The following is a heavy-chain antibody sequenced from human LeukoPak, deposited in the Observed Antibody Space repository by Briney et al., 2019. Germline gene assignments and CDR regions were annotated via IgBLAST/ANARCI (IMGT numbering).Heavy chain of an antibody. CDR3: ARGDAWNYRGLYYYYMDV. CDR1: GGSISSYY. J-gene: IGHJ6*03. CDR2: IYYSGST. Sequence: SETLSLTCTVSGGSISSYYWSWIRQPPAKGLEWIGYIYYSGSTNYNPSLKSRVTISVDTSKNQFSLKLSSVTAADTAVYYCARGDAWNYRGLYYYYMDVWGKGTTVTVSS. D-gene: IGHD1-7*01. V-gene: IGHV4-59*01.